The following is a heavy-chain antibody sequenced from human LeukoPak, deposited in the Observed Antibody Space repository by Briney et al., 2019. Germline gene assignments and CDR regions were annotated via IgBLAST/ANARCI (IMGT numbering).Heavy chain of an antibody. CDR2: IKQDGSEK. V-gene: IGHV3-7*01. CDR3: ASGDYIWVDY. Sequence: GGSLRLSCAASGFTFSSYGMHWVRQAPGKGLEWVANIKQDGSEKYYVDSVKDRFTISRDNAKNSLYLQMNSLRAEDTAVYYCASGDYIWVDYWGQGTLVTVSS. J-gene: IGHJ4*02. D-gene: IGHD3-16*01. CDR1: GFTFSSYG.